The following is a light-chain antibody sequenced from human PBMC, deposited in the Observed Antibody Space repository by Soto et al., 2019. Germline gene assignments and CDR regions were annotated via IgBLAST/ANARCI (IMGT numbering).Light chain of an antibody. V-gene: IGLV4-69*01. J-gene: IGLJ3*02. Sequence: QPVLTQSPSASASLGASVKLTCTLSSGHSSYAIAWHQQQPEKGPRYLMKLNSDGSHSKGDGIPDRFSGSSSRTERYLTISSLQSEDEADYYCQTWGTGFWVFGGGTKLTVL. CDR3: QTWGTGFWV. CDR1: SGHSSYA. CDR2: LNSDGSH.